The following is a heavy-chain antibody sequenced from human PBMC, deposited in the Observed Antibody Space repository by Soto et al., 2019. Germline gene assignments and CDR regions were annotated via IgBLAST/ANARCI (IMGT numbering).Heavy chain of an antibody. Sequence: GGSLRLSCAASGFTFSSYSMNWVRQAPGKGLEWVSYISSSSSTIYYADSVKGRFTISRDNAKNSLYLQMNSLRAEDTAVYYCARPGYSCYDFDYYYMDVWGKGTTVTVSS. J-gene: IGHJ6*03. CDR1: GFTFSSYS. CDR2: ISSSSSTI. CDR3: ARPGYSCYDFDYYYMDV. D-gene: IGHD5-12*01. V-gene: IGHV3-48*01.